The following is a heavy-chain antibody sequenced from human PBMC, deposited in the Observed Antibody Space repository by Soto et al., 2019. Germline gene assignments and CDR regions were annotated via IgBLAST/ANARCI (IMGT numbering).Heavy chain of an antibody. CDR2: ISSSSSYI. V-gene: IGHV3-21*01. Sequence: PGGSLRLSCAASGFTFSSYSMNWVRQAPGKGLEWVSFISSSSSYIYYADSVKGRSTISRDNAKNSLYLQMNSLRAEDTAVYYCARGGVLRAAAGKYEYYYYGMDVWGQGTTVTVSS. J-gene: IGHJ6*02. D-gene: IGHD6-13*01. CDR3: ARGGVLRAAAGKYEYYYYGMDV. CDR1: GFTFSSYS.